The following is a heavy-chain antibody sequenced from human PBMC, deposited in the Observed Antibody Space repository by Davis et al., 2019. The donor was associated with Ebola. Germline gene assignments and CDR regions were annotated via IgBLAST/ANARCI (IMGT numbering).Heavy chain of an antibody. CDR3: ARSVHIISIFGVIIMPNFDY. CDR2: IRSQAYGGAI. CDR1: GFTFGDYG. D-gene: IGHD3-3*01. J-gene: IGHJ4*02. Sequence: GESLKISCAASGFTFGDYGMSWFRQAPGKGLEWVGSIRSQAYGGAIDYAASVKDRFTISRDDSKSIAYLQVNSLKTEDTAVYYCARSVHIISIFGVIIMPNFDYWGQGTLVTVSS. V-gene: IGHV3-49*03.